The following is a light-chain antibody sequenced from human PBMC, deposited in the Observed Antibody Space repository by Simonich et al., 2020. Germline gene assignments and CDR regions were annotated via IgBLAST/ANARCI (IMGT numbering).Light chain of an antibody. CDR1: SSDVGSYNL. J-gene: IGLJ3*02. V-gene: IGLV2-23*01. CDR2: EGS. Sequence: QSALTQPASVSGSPGQSITISCTGTSSDVGSYNLVSWDQKHPGKAPKIMIYEGSKRPSGVSNRFSGSKSGNTASLTISGLQAEDEADYYCCSYAGSSTWVFGGGTKLTVL. CDR3: CSYAGSSTWV.